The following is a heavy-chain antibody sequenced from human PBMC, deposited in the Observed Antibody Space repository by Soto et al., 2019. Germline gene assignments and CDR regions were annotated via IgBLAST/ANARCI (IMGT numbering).Heavy chain of an antibody. D-gene: IGHD3-9*01. CDR1: GYTFTGYY. V-gene: IGHV1-2*04. Sequence: ASVKVFCKASGYTFTGYYMHWVRQAPGQGLEWMGWINPNSGGTNYAQKFQGWVTMTRDTSISTAYMELSRLRSDDTAVYYCARAGDYDILTGYYTDPPFDYWGQGTLVTVSS. CDR2: INPNSGGT. CDR3: ARAGDYDILTGYYTDPPFDY. J-gene: IGHJ4*02.